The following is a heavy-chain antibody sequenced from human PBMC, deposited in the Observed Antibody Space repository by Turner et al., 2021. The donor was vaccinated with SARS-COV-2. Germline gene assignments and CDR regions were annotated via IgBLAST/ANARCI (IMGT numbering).Heavy chain of an antibody. Sequence: QVQLQQWCAGLLKPSETLSLTCAVYGGSFSGYYWSSIRQPPGKGLEWIGEIKHSGSTNYNPSLKSRVTISVDTSKNQFSLKLSSVTAADTAVYYCARGYYNAAYSSGWYVYNAEYFKNWGQGTLVTVSS. V-gene: IGHV4-34*01. CDR1: GGSFSGYY. CDR2: IKHSGST. CDR3: ARGYYNAAYSSGWYVYNAEYFKN. D-gene: IGHD6-19*01. J-gene: IGHJ1*01.